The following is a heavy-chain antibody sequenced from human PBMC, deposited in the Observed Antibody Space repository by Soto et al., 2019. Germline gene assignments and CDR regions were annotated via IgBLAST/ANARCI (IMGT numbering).Heavy chain of an antibody. Sequence: QVQLVQSGAEVKKPGSSVKVFCKASGGTFSNYTISWVRQAPGQGLEWMGGIIPVFGTTDYEQKCQGRVTITVDGSTSTSYMKLSSLRSADTAVYYCARSSPYIVVRKPTGNQDYYGMDVWGQGTTVTVSS. CDR2: IIPVFGTT. V-gene: IGHV1-69*01. CDR1: GGTFSNYT. CDR3: ARSSPYIVVRKPTGNQDYYGMDV. J-gene: IGHJ6*02. D-gene: IGHD2-2*01.